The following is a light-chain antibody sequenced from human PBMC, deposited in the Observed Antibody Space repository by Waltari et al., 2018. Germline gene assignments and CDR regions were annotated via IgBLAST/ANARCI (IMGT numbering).Light chain of an antibody. V-gene: IGKV1-33*01. CDR3: QQDDDLSLT. CDR2: YAS. J-gene: IGKJ4*01. CDR1: QDITKF. Sequence: DIQMTQSESSLSEYVGDRNTITCQASQDITKFLNWYQQKTGKAPKLLIYYASNLETGVPSRFSGSGFGTDFTLTITSLQPEDIATYYCQQDDDLSLTFGGGTRVEFK.